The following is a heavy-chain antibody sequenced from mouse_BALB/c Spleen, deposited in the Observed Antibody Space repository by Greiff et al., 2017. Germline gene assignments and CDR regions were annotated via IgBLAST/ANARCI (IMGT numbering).Heavy chain of an antibody. CDR2: IHYSGCT. D-gene: IGHD2-14*01. Sequence: EVQLQQSGPDLVKPSQSLSLTCTVTGYTITSCYSWYWLRQFPGNRLEWIGYIHYSGCTNYNPTLKSRITITRDTSKNQFFLQLNSVTTEDTATYYCAGRCYRYDVYAMDYWGQGTSVTVSS. CDR1: GYTITSCYS. CDR3: AGRCYRYDVYAMDY. V-gene: IGHV3-1*02. J-gene: IGHJ4*01.